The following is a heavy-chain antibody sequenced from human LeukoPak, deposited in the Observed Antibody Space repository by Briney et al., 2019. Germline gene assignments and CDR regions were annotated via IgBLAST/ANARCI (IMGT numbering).Heavy chain of an antibody. CDR3: ARAGGDISSSQDLDY. V-gene: IGHV4-59*11. J-gene: IGHJ4*02. CDR2: ISYSGNT. D-gene: IGHD6-6*01. CDR1: GASISSHY. Sequence: SETLSLTCTVSGASISSHYWSWIRQPPGKGLEWIGYISYSGNTNYNPSLKSRVTISVGTSKNQFSLKMTSVTAADTAMYYCARAGGDISSSQDLDYWGQGTLVTVSS.